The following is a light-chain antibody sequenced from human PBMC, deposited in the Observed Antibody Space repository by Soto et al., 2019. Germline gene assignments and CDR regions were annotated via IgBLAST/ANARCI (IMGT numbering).Light chain of an antibody. CDR2: VNSDGSH. CDR3: HNGGARSQRV. J-gene: IGLJ3*02. V-gene: IGLV4-69*01. Sequence: QSVLTQSPSASAPLGDSVKLTCTLSSGHSSSAIALHQQQPEKGPRYLMKVNSDGSHKKGDGIPERSSGSSSGADRYLTTAGLPAEEEGDYYRHNGGARSQRVFGGGTKVTVL. CDR1: SGHSSSA.